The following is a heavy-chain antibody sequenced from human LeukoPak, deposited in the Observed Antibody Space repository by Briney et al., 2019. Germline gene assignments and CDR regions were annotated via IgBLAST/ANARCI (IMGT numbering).Heavy chain of an antibody. CDR1: GFTFSSYW. CDR2: INQDGREK. V-gene: IGHV3-7*04. CDR3: ARGDKFSGDY. D-gene: IGHD2-15*01. J-gene: IGHJ4*02. Sequence: PGGSLRLSCAASGFTFSSYWMSWVRQAPGKGLEWVANINQDGREKYYVDSVKGRFTISRDNAKNSLYLQMNSLRAEDAAVYFCARGDKFSGDYWGQGTLVTVSS.